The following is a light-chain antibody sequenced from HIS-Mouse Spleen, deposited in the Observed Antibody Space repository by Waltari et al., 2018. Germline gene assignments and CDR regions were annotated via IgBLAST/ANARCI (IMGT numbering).Light chain of an antibody. CDR1: QGISSY. CDR2: AAS. Sequence: DIQLIQSPSFLSASVADRVTITCRASQGISSYLPWYQQKPGKAPKLLIYAASTLQSGVPSRFSGSGSGTEFTLTISSLQPEDFATYYCQQLNSYPPTFGQGTKVEIK. J-gene: IGKJ1*01. V-gene: IGKV1-9*01. CDR3: QQLNSYPPT.